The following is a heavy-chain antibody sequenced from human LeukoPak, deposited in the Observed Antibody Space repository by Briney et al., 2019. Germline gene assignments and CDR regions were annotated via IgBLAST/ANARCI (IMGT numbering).Heavy chain of an antibody. Sequence: GGSLRLSCAASGFTFSSYEMNWVRQAPGKGLEWVSYISSSGSTIYYADSVKGRFTISRDNAKNSLYLQMNSLRAEDTAVYYCARDANSIVVVVELPDYWGQGTLVTVSS. CDR1: GFTFSSYE. CDR2: ISSSGSTI. D-gene: IGHD2-15*01. J-gene: IGHJ4*02. V-gene: IGHV3-48*03. CDR3: ARDANSIVVVVELPDY.